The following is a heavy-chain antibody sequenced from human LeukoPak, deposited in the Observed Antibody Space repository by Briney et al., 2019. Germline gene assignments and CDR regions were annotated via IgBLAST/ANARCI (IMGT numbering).Heavy chain of an antibody. J-gene: IGHJ2*01. CDR3: ARGGANYSDISAYGYFDL. CDR1: GFTFSRYD. CDR2: IDTTGGT. D-gene: IGHD3-22*01. V-gene: IGHV3-13*04. Sequence: PGGSLRLSCAASGFTFSRYDVHWVRQVTGKGLEWVSAIDTTGGTYYPGSVKGRFTISREDAKNSLYLQMNSLRAGDTAVYYCARGGANYSDISAYGYFDLWGRGTLVTVSS.